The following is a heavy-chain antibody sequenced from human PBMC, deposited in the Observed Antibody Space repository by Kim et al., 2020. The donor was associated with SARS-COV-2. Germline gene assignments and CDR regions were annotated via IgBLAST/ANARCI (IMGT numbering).Heavy chain of an antibody. CDR1: GGSFSGYY. J-gene: IGHJ4*02. Sequence: SETLSLTCAVYGGSFSGYYWSWIRQPPGKGLEWIGEINHSGSTNYNPSLKSRVTISVDTSKNQFSLKLSSVTAADTAVYYCARGAAYDSSGYHFDYWGQGTLGTVSS. D-gene: IGHD3-22*01. CDR3: ARGAAYDSSGYHFDY. CDR2: INHSGST. V-gene: IGHV4-34*01.